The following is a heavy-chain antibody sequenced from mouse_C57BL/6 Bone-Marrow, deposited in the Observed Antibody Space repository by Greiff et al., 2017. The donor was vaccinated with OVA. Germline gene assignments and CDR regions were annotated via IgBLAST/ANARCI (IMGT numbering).Heavy chain of an antibody. CDR3: ARGETGMGYFDV. CDR2: INYDGSST. Sequence: EVMLVESEGGLVQPGSSMKLSCTASGFTFSDYYMAWVRQVPEKGLEWVANINYDGSSTYYLDSLKSRFIISRDNAKNILYLQMSSLKSEDTATEDCARGETGMGYFDVWGRGTTVTVSS. D-gene: IGHD4-1*01. V-gene: IGHV5-16*01. CDR1: GFTFSDYY. J-gene: IGHJ1*03.